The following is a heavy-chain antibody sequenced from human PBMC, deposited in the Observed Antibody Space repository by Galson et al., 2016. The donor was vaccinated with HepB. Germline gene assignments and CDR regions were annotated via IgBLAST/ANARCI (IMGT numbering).Heavy chain of an antibody. D-gene: IGHD3-16*02. CDR3: TTRGPRTLLLAELSPSSSDY. Sequence: SLRLSCAASGFTFSDAWMKWVRQAPGKGLEWVGRIKRKSDGGTTDYAAPVKGRFTISSDDSKKTLFLQMNSLKTEDTAVYYCTTRGPRTLLLAELSPSSSDYWGQGTLVTVSS. V-gene: IGHV3-15*07. CDR1: GFTFSDAW. J-gene: IGHJ4*02. CDR2: IKRKSDGGTT.